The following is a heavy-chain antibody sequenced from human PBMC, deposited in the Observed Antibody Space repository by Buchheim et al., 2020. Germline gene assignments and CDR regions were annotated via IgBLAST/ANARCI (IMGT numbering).Heavy chain of an antibody. V-gene: IGHV3-48*01. CDR3: ARIHDYYYGMDV. J-gene: IGHJ6*02. CDR2: ITPSSSTI. CDR1: GFTFSTYN. Sequence: EVQLVESGGGLVQPGGSLRLSCAASGFTFSTYNMNWVRPAPGKGMEWVSYITPSSSTISSADSVKGRFTISRNNAKNSLYLQMNSLRAEDTAVYYCARIHDYYYGMDVWGQGTT.